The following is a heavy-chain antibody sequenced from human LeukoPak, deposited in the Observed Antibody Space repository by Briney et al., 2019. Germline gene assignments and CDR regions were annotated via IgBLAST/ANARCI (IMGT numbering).Heavy chain of an antibody. J-gene: IGHJ4*02. CDR1: GLTFSTSG. CDR3: ATETNGRHFDY. Sequence: GGSLRLSCTTSGLTFSTSGFNWVRQAPGKCLEWVASIGPTGFDRYHADSIKGRFTISRDNANNFLYLQMDSLRAEDTAVYYCATETNGRHFDYWGQGTLLTVTS. CDR2: IGPTGFDR. D-gene: IGHD1-14*01. V-gene: IGHV3-21*06.